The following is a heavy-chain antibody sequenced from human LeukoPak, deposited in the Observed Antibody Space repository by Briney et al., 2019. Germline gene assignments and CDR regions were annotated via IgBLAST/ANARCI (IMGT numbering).Heavy chain of an antibody. D-gene: IGHD3-22*01. Sequence: GGSLRLSCAASGFTFSSYWMSWVRQAPGKGLEWVANIKQDGSEKYYMDSVKGRFTISRDNAKNSLYLQMNSLRAEDTAVYYCARLAYYDSSGYYYGSYAFDIWGQGTMVTVSS. CDR2: IKQDGSEK. J-gene: IGHJ3*02. V-gene: IGHV3-7*01. CDR1: GFTFSSYW. CDR3: ARLAYYDSSGYYYGSYAFDI.